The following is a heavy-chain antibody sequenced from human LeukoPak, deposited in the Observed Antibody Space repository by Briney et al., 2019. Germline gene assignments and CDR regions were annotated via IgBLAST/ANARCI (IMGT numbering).Heavy chain of an antibody. CDR2: IKQDGSEK. CDR1: GFTFSSHW. CDR3: AREDPPGSSGWYNHFDY. D-gene: IGHD6-19*01. V-gene: IGHV3-7*01. Sequence: GGSLRLSCAASGFTFSSHWMSWVRQAPGKGLEWVANIKQDGSEKYYVDSVKGRFTISRDNAKNSLYLQMNSLRAEDTAVYYCAREDPPGSSGWYNHFDYWGQGTLVTVSS. J-gene: IGHJ4*02.